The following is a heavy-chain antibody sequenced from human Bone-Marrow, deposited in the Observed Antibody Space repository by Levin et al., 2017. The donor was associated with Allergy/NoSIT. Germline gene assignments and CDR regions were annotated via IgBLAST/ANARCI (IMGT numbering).Heavy chain of an antibody. V-gene: IGHV4-34*01. CDR3: ARHAPGPTNQLRFLARGEMDV. D-gene: IGHD3-3*01. CDR2: INHSGST. Sequence: PSETLSLTCAVYGGSFSGYYWSWIRQPPGKGLEWIGEINHSGSTNYNPSLKSRVTISVDTSKNQFSLKLSSVTAADTAVYYCARHAPGPTNQLRFLARGEMDVWGKGTTVTVSS. J-gene: IGHJ6*04. CDR1: GGSFSGYY.